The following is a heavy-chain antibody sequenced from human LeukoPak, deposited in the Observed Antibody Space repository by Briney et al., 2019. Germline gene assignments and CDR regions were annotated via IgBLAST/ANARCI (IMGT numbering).Heavy chain of an antibody. J-gene: IGHJ3*02. D-gene: IGHD6-6*01. V-gene: IGHV4-34*01. CDR3: ARIIAASQDVFDI. CDR2: IYYSGST. Sequence: PSETLPLTCAVYGGSFSGYYWSWIRQPPGKGLEWIGNIYYSGSTYYNPSLKGRLTMSVDRSNNLFSLNLNSVTAADTAVYYCARIIAASQDVFDIWGQGTMITVSS. CDR1: GGSFSGYY.